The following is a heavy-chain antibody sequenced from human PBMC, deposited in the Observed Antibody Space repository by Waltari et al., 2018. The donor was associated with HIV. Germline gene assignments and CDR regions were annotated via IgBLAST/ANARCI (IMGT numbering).Heavy chain of an antibody. Sequence: QVQLVQSGAEVKKPGASVKVSCKASGYTFTSYDINWVRQATGQGLEWMGWMNPNMGNTGDAQKFQGRVTMTRNTSRSTAYMELSSLRSEDTAVYYCARGRPPYYDFWSGYLGYYYYYGMDVWGQGTTVTVSS. V-gene: IGHV1-8*01. CDR3: ARGRPPYYDFWSGYLGYYYYYGMDV. CDR2: MNPNMGNT. CDR1: GYTFTSYD. D-gene: IGHD3-3*01. J-gene: IGHJ6*02.